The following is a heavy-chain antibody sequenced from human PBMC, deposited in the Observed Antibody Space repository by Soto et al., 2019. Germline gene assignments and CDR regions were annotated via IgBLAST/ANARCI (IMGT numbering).Heavy chain of an antibody. D-gene: IGHD2-21*01. Sequence: EVHLVQSGGGLVQPGESLSLSCVASGFTFNDYAMHWVRQTPGKGLEWVADISNRVSSAYYADSVKGRFTISRDKSTKTLSLHMHTLRVEDTAVYFCAKAFCDAATCFPCESWGQGTPVAVSP. V-gene: IGHV3-23*04. J-gene: IGHJ4*02. CDR3: AKAFCDAATCFPCES. CDR2: ISNRVSSA. CDR1: GFTFNDYA.